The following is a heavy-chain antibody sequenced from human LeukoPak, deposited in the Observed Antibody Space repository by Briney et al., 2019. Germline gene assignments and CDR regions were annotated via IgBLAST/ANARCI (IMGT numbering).Heavy chain of an antibody. Sequence: GGSLRLSCAASGFSFRSSAMHWVRQAPGKGLEWMAFMRSDGSDEHYADSVKGRFTISRDNSKNTVYLQMNSLRTEDTALYYCVKDQSKVFGYFDLWGRGTLVTVSS. CDR2: MRSDGSDE. CDR3: VKDQSKVFGYFDL. J-gene: IGHJ2*01. CDR1: GFSFRSSA. V-gene: IGHV3-30*02.